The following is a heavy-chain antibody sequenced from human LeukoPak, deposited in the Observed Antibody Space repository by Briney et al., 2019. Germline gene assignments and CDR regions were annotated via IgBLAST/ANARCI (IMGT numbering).Heavy chain of an antibody. D-gene: IGHD4-17*01. CDR1: GFTFVDYG. J-gene: IGHJ4*02. Sequence: GGSLRLSCATSGFTFVDYGLSWVRRAPGKGLEWLCAINYNGAITDYADSVKGRFTISRDNAKNSLYLRMDSLRAEDTAVYYCAKASTTVTTVDVFDYWGQGTLVTVSS. CDR2: INYNGAIT. CDR3: AKASTTVTTVDVFDY. V-gene: IGHV3-20*04.